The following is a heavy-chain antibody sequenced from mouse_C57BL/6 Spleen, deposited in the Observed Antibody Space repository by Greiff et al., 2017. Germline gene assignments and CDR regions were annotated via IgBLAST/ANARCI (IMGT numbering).Heavy chain of an antibody. V-gene: IGHV2-6*03. Sequence: VMLVESGPGLVAPSQSLSITCAVSGFSLTSYGVHWVRQPPGNGLEWLVVLWSDGSTNYNSALKSRLSISKDNSKRQVFLKKNSLQTDDTAMYYCAREGIYYGNPYAMDYWGQGTSVTVSS. J-gene: IGHJ4*01. CDR1: GFSLTSYG. CDR2: LWSDGST. D-gene: IGHD2-1*01. CDR3: AREGIYYGNPYAMDY.